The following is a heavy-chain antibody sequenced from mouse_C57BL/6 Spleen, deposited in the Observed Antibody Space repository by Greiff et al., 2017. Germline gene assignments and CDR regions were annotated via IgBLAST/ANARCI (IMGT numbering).Heavy chain of an antibody. CDR3: ARDSIYYDYDNYAMDY. V-gene: IGHV5-16*01. D-gene: IGHD2-4*01. Sequence: EVQLVESEGGLVQPGSSMKLSCTASGFTFSDYYMAWVRQVPEKGLEWVANINYDGSSTYYLDSLKSRFIISRDNAKNILYLQMSSLKSEDTATXYCARDSIYYDYDNYAMDYWGQGTSVTVSS. CDR1: GFTFSDYY. J-gene: IGHJ4*01. CDR2: INYDGSST.